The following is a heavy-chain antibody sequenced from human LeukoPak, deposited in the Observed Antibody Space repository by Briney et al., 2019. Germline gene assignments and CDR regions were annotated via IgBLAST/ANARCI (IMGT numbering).Heavy chain of an antibody. D-gene: IGHD3-10*01. V-gene: IGHV3-33*01. CDR2: IWRDGSNE. CDR1: GFTFSAYG. Sequence: GGSLRLSCAASGFTFSAYGMHWVRQAPGKGLEWVAAIWRDGSNENYPDSVKGRFTISRDNSKNTLFLQMNSLRTEDTAVYYCARDFGARPFDIWGQGTMVTVSS. J-gene: IGHJ3*02. CDR3: ARDFGARPFDI.